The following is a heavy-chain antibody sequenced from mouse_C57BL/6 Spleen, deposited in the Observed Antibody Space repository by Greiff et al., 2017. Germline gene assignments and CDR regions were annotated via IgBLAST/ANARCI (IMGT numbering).Heavy chain of an antibody. V-gene: IGHV5-4*01. CDR3: ARDPLRGMAY. Sequence: EVKLMESGGGLVKPGGSLKLSCAASGFTFSSYAMSWVRQTPETRLEWVATISDGGSYTYYPDNVKGRFTISRDNAKNNLYLQMSHLKSEDTAMYYCARDPLRGMAYWGQGTSVTVSS. CDR1: GFTFSSYA. J-gene: IGHJ4*01. CDR2: ISDGGSYT.